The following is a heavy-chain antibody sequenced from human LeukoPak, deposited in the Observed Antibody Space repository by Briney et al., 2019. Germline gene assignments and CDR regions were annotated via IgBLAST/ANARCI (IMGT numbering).Heavy chain of an antibody. CDR2: ISAYNGNT. CDR3: ARAKGGDYSSTSCYIGGSWFDP. CDR1: GYTFTSYG. D-gene: IGHD2-2*02. V-gene: IGHV1-18*01. J-gene: IGHJ5*02. Sequence: GASVKVSCKASGYTFTSYGISWVRQAPGQGLEWMGWISAYNGNTNYAQKLQGRVTMTTDTSTSTAYMELRSLRSDDTAVYYCARAKGGDYSSTSCYIGGSWFDPWGQGTLVTVCS.